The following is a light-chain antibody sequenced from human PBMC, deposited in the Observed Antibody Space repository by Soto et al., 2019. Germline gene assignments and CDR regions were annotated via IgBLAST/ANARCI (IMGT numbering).Light chain of an antibody. CDR3: KHSYSTHL. Sequence: DTQMTQSPSSLSASVGDRVTITCRASHSISSYLNCYQQKPWKAPKLLIYAASSFQSGVTARFSGSGCETDFHFTISRLQPADFATYYCKHSYSTHLFGPGTKVDIK. CDR1: HSISSY. J-gene: IGKJ3*01. V-gene: IGKV1-39*01. CDR2: AAS.